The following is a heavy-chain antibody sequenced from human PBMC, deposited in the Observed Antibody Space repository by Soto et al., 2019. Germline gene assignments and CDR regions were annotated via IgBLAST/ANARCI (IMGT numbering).Heavy chain of an antibody. D-gene: IGHD4-4*01. V-gene: IGHV5-51*01. Sequence: ETLSLTCTVSGGSISSYYWSWIRQPPGKGLEWMGIIYPGDSDTRYSPSFQGQVTISADKSISTAYLQWSSLKASDTAIYYCARQGLYSNYFDYWGQGTLVTVSS. CDR1: GGSISSYY. CDR2: IYPGDSDT. CDR3: ARQGLYSNYFDY. J-gene: IGHJ4*02.